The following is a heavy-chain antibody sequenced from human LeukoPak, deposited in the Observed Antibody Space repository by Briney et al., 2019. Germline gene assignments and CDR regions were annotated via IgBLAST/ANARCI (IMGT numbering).Heavy chain of an antibody. CDR3: ARDLLVVEYYFDY. CDR2: INPSGGST. Sequence: RASAKVSCKASGYTFTSYYMHWVRLAPGQGLEWMGIINPSGGSTSYAQKFQGRVTMTRDTSTSTVYMELSSLRSEDTAVYYCARDLLVVEYYFDYWGQGTLVTVSS. D-gene: IGHD2-15*01. CDR1: GYTFTSYY. J-gene: IGHJ4*02. V-gene: IGHV1-46*01.